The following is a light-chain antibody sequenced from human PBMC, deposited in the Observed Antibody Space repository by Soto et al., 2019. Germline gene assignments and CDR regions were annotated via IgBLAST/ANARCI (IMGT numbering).Light chain of an antibody. CDR1: QSVNSN. J-gene: IGKJ4*01. CDR3: QQYNSWPLT. V-gene: IGKV3-15*01. Sequence: EIVMTQSPFTLSVSPGERATLSCRASQSVNSNLAWYQQKPGQAPRHLIYGASTRATGIPARFSGSGSGTEFTLTISSLQSEDFAIYYCQQYNSWPLTFGGGTKVDIK. CDR2: GAS.